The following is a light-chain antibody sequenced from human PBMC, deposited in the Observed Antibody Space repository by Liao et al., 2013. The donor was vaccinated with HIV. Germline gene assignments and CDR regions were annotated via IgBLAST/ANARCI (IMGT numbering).Light chain of an antibody. Sequence: SYXLTQPPSVSVAPGKTARITCGGNNIGSKSVHWYQQKPGQAPVLVIYYDSDRPSGIPERFSGSNSGNTATLTISGVEAGDEADYYCQVWDSKSDYVFGAGTKVTVL. CDR3: QVWDSKSDYV. CDR2: YDS. V-gene: IGLV3-21*01. J-gene: IGLJ1*01. CDR1: NIGSKS.